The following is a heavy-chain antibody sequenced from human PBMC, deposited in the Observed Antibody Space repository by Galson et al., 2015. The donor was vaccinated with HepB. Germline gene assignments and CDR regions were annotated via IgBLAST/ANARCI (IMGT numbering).Heavy chain of an antibody. J-gene: IGHJ4*02. CDR1: GGSISGYY. D-gene: IGHD2-21*01. CDR2: IYTSGST. V-gene: IGHV4-4*07. CDR3: ARGPISKIPLDY. Sequence: TLSLTCTVSGGSISGYYWNWIRQPAGKGLEWIGRIYTSGSTNYNPSLKSRVTMSVDTSKNQFSLKLTSVTAADTAVYYCARGPISKIPLDYWGQGTLVTVSS.